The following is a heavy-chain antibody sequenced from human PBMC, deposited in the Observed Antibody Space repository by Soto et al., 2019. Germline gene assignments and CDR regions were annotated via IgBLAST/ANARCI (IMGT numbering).Heavy chain of an antibody. CDR1: GGSISSYY. Sequence: SETLSLTCTVSGGSISSYYWSWIRQPPGKGLEWIGYIYYSGSTNYNPSLKSRVTISVDTSKNQFSLKLSSVTAAETAVYYCARHPPNTYYDILTGPYITPDYFDYWGQGTLVTVSS. D-gene: IGHD3-9*01. V-gene: IGHV4-59*08. CDR3: ARHPPNTYYDILTGPYITPDYFDY. CDR2: IYYSGST. J-gene: IGHJ4*02.